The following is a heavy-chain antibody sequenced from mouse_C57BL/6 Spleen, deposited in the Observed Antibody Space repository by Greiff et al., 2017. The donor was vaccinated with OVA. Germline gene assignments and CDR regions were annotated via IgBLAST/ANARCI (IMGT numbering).Heavy chain of an antibody. V-gene: IGHV14-2*01. CDR1: GFNIKDYY. CDR2: IDPEDGET. D-gene: IGHD2-3*01. Sequence: EVQLQESGAELVKPGASVKLSCTASGFNIKDYYMHWVKQRTEQGLEWIGRIDPEDGETKYAPKFQSKATITADTSSNTAYLQLRSLTSEDTVVYYCALDDGYYWFAYWGQGTLVTVSA. J-gene: IGHJ3*01. CDR3: ALDDGYYWFAY.